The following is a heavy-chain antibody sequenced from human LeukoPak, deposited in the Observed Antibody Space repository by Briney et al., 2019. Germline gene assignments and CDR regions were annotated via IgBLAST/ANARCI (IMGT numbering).Heavy chain of an antibody. V-gene: IGHV3-23*01. Sequence: PSGGSLRLSCTASGFTFSSYAMSWVRQAPGKGLEWVSVISGSGGTTYYADPVKGRFTISRDNSKNTLYLQMNSLRAEDTALYYCAKDGVATITFDYWGQGILVTVSS. D-gene: IGHD2-15*01. CDR2: ISGSGGTT. CDR3: AKDGVATITFDY. CDR1: GFTFSSYA. J-gene: IGHJ4*02.